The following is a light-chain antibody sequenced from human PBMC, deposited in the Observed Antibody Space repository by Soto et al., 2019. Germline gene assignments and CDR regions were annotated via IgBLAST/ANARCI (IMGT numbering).Light chain of an antibody. V-gene: IGKV1-27*01. Sequence: DRVTITCRASQSLNNWLAWYQQRPGKVPKLLIYEASNLQSGVPSRFRGGGSGTEFTLTISSLQPEDVATYYCQKYNSAPITFGQGTRLEIK. CDR1: QSLNNW. CDR3: QKYNSAPIT. CDR2: EAS. J-gene: IGKJ5*01.